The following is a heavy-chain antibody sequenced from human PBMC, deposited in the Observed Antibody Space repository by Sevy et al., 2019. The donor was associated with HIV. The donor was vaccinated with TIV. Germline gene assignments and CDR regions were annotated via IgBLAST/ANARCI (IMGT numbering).Heavy chain of an antibody. CDR1: GFTFSNYG. CDR2: IWSDGNKK. CDR3: ARGPLRYCTSTSCYEGDYYYYGMDV. J-gene: IGHJ6*02. D-gene: IGHD2-2*01. V-gene: IGHV3-33*01. Sequence: GGSLRLSCAASGFTFSNYGIHWVRQPPGKGLEWVAVIWSDGNKKYYADSVKGRFTISRDKSKNTLFLQMNSLRAEDTAVYYCARGPLRYCTSTSCYEGDYYYYGMDVWGQGTTVTVSS.